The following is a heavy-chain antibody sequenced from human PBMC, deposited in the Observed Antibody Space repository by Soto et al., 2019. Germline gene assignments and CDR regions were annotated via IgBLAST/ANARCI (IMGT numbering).Heavy chain of an antibody. J-gene: IGHJ6*03. Sequence: QVQLLQSGAEVKKPGASVKVSCKASGYTFTTYGITWVRQAPGQGLEWMGWISAYNGNTHYTQSLQGRVTMTTDTSASTAYMDLRGLRSDDTAVYYCARGGQVVGYFYCYMDVWGKGTTVTVSS. CDR3: ARGGQVVGYFYCYMDV. CDR1: GYTFTTYG. CDR2: ISAYNGNT. D-gene: IGHD6-6*01. V-gene: IGHV1-18*01.